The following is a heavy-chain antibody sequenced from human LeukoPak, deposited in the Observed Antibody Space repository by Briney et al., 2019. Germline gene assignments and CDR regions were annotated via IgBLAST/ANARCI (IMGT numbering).Heavy chain of an antibody. CDR2: INPSGGST. D-gene: IGHD3-10*01. CDR3: ARPGVRDPGPDY. J-gene: IGHJ4*02. V-gene: IGHV1-46*01. CDR1: GYTFTSYY. Sequence: GASVKVSCKASGYTFTSYYMHWVRLAPGQGLEWMGIINPSGGSTSYAQKFQGRVTMTRDTSTSTVYMELSSLRSEDTAVYYCARPGVRDPGPDYWGQGTLVTVSS.